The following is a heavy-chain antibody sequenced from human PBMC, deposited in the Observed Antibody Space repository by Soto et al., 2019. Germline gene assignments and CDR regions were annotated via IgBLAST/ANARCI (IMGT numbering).Heavy chain of an antibody. D-gene: IGHD3-10*01. CDR2: IYYSGST. J-gene: IGHJ4*02. CDR3: ARHQGYYGSGSFDY. CDR1: GGSISSSSYY. Sequence: QLQLQESGPGLVKPSETLSLTCTVSGGSISSSSYYWGWIRQPPGKGLEWIGSIYYSGSTYYNPSLKSRVTISLDTSKNQFSRKLSSVTAADTAVYYCARHQGYYGSGSFDYWGQGTLVTVSS. V-gene: IGHV4-39*01.